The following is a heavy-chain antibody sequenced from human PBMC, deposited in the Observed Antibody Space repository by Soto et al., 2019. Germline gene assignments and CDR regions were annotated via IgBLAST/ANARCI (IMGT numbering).Heavy chain of an antibody. J-gene: IGHJ6*02. CDR1: RYIFTNYG. Sequence: QVQLVQSGVEVREPGASVKVSCKAVRYIFTNYGVNWVRQAPGQGLEWMGWSTTYNGNTEYAQKFQGRGTMTTEASTSTAYKELGSLRSDGTAIYYCARALTGYGMDVWGQGTTVTVSS. CDR2: STTYNGNT. CDR3: ARALTGYGMDV. V-gene: IGHV1-18*01.